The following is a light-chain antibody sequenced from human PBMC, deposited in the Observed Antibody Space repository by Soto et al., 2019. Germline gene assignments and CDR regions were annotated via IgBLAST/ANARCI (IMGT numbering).Light chain of an antibody. V-gene: IGKV3D-15*01. Sequence: DIVMTQSPATLSVSPGERATLSCRASQNISTNLAWYQQKPGQAPRLLIYGASTRATGIPARFSGSGSGTDFTLTISSLQPEDFAVYFCQQDYNMPWTFGQGTKVDIK. CDR2: GAS. J-gene: IGKJ1*01. CDR1: QNISTN. CDR3: QQDYNMPWT.